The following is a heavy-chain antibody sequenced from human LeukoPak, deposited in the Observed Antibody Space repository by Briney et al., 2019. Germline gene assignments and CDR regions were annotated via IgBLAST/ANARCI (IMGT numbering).Heavy chain of an antibody. V-gene: IGHV4-31*03. CDR1: GDSVSSSTYY. CDR3: ARNGYCSGGSCYSNNAFDI. Sequence: PSETLSLTCTVSGDSVSSSTYYWDWIRQLPGKGLEWIGYIYCSGTTYYNPSLKSRITISVDTSKNQFSLKLSSVTAADTAVYYCARNGYCSGGSCYSNNAFDIWGQGTMVTVSS. D-gene: IGHD2-15*01. CDR2: IYCSGTT. J-gene: IGHJ3*02.